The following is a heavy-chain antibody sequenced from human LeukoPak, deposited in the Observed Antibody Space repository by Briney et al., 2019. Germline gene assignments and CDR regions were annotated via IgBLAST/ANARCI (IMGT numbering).Heavy chain of an antibody. V-gene: IGHV3-9*01. CDR2: IIWNSGSI. D-gene: IGHD1-26*01. CDR3: AKDARRGEGSYGPEDY. CDR1: GFTLYDYA. J-gene: IGHJ4*02. Sequence: SLRLSSAASGFTLYDYAMHWVPHAPGEGPERGSDIIWNSGSIGYVDSVEGRFTISRDNAKNSLYLQMNSLSAEDTALYYCAKDARRGEGSYGPEDYWGQGTLVTVSS.